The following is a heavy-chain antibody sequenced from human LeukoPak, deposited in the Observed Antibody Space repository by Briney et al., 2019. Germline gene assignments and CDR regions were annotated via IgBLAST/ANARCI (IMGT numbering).Heavy chain of an antibody. J-gene: IGHJ4*02. Sequence: SETLSLTCTVSGGSISSYYWSWIRQPPGKGLEWIGYIYYSGSTNYNPSLKSRVTLSVDTSKNQFSLKLSSVTAADTAVYYCARQRASSGYFWGQGTLVTVSS. CDR3: ARQRASSGYF. V-gene: IGHV4-59*08. D-gene: IGHD6-19*01. CDR2: IYYSGST. CDR1: GGSISSYY.